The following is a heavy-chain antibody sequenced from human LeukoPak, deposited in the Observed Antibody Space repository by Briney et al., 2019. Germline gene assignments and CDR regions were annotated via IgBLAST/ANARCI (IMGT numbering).Heavy chain of an antibody. CDR1: GNSFNTYW. V-gene: IGHV5-51*01. CDR2: IFPGDSTT. CDR3: ARRGDELAFDI. J-gene: IGHJ3*02. D-gene: IGHD1-1*01. Sequence: GESLKISFQVSGNSFNTYWIAWVRQMPGKGLEYVVIIFPGDSTTQYGPSFQGHVTISADKAISTAYLQWSSLKSSDTAMYYCARRGDELAFDIWGHGTMVTVSS.